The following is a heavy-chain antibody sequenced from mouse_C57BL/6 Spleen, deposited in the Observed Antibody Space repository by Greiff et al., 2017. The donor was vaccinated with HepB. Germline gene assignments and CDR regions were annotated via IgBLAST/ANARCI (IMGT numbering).Heavy chain of an antibody. CDR1: GYTFTSYW. Sequence: QVQLQQPGAELVKPGASVKVSCKASGYTFTSYWMHWVKQRPGQGLEWIGRIHPSDSDTNYNQKFKGKATLTVDKSSSTAYMQLSSLTSEDSAVYYCAIPTYCSRAWFAYWGQGTLVTVSA. V-gene: IGHV1-74*01. J-gene: IGHJ3*01. D-gene: IGHD1-1*01. CDR3: AIPTYCSRAWFAY. CDR2: IHPSDSDT.